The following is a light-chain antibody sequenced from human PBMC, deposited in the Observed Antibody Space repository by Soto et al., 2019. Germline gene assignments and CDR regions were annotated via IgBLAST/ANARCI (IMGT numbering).Light chain of an antibody. CDR3: SSYTTSAPYV. V-gene: IGLV2-14*01. J-gene: IGLJ1*01. CDR1: SSDVGAYNF. Sequence: QSALAQPASVSGSPGQSITISCTGTSSDVGAYNFVSWYQHHPGRAPKLIIYEVTIRPSGVSNRFSGSKSGNTASLTISGLQAEDEADYYCSSYTTSAPYVFGSGTTVTVL. CDR2: EVT.